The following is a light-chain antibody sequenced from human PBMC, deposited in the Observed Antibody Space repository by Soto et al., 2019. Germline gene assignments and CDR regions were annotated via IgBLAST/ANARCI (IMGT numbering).Light chain of an antibody. J-gene: IGKJ3*01. V-gene: IGKV1-5*03. CDR2: KAS. Sequence: DIPVTQSPSTLSASVGDSVTISCRASQIISNWLAWYQQKPGKAPKLLIYKASTLESGVPSRFSGSESGTDFTLTISGLQPDDFATYYCQPDNNVLLTFGPGTNVDIK. CDR1: QIISNW. CDR3: QPDNNVLLT.